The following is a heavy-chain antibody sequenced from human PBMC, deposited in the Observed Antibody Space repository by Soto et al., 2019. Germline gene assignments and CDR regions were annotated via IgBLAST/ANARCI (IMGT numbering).Heavy chain of an antibody. CDR1: GFSFGSYA. CDR2: ISGSDGKT. J-gene: IGHJ4*02. Sequence: SLRLSCAASGFSFGSYALSWVRQAPGKGLEWVSTISGSDGKTFYADSEKGRFSISRDTSQNTLYLQMNSLRADDTAIYYCARWSDPAYWGQGARVTVSS. V-gene: IGHV3-23*01. CDR3: ARWSDPAY. D-gene: IGHD3-3*01.